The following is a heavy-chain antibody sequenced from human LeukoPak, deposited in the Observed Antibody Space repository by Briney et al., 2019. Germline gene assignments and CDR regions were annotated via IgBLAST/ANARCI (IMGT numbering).Heavy chain of an antibody. Sequence: GGSLSLSCAASGFPFSWFSMNWVRQAPGKGLEWVAVIWYDGSNKYYADSVKGRLTISRDNSKNTLYLQMTSLRAEDTAVYYCARDRGVARPDAFDIWGQGTMVTVSS. CDR3: ARDRGVARPDAFDI. CDR1: GFPFSWFS. D-gene: IGHD3-10*01. V-gene: IGHV3-33*07. CDR2: IWYDGSNK. J-gene: IGHJ3*02.